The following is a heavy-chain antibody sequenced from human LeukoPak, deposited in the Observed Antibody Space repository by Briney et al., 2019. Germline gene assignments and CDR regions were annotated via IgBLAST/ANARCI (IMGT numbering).Heavy chain of an antibody. CDR2: IRGDGRTT. D-gene: IGHD6-19*01. CDR3: ARHGYSSGWYDY. V-gene: IGHV3-43*02. CDR1: GFTFGDYA. Sequence: GGSLRLSCAASGFTFGDYAMHWVRQAPGKGLEWVSLIRGDGRTTSYAGSVKGRFTISRDNSKNSLYLQMSSLRGEDTAMYYCARHGYSSGWYDYWGQGTLVTVSS. J-gene: IGHJ4*02.